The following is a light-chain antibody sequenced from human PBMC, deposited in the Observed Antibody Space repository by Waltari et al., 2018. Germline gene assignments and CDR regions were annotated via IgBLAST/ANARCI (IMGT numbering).Light chain of an antibody. Sequence: QSVLTPPPSPCAPPGQHVPISFSRNTSTYDSTPVNWYHQLPGTAPKLLIYSNNQRPSGVPDRFSGSKSGTSASLAISGLQSEDEADYYCAAWDDSLNAFYVFGTGTKVTVL. J-gene: IGLJ1*01. CDR3: AAWDDSLNAFYV. V-gene: IGLV1-44*01. CDR2: SNN. CDR1: TSTYDSTP.